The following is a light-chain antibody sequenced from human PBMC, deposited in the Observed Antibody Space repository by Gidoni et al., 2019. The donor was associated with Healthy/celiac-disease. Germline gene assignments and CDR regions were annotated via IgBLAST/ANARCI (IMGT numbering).Light chain of an antibody. V-gene: IGKV1-27*01. Sequence: DIQMTQSPSSLSASVGDRVTITCRARQGISNYLAWYQQKPGKVPKLLIYAASTLQSGVPSRFSGSGSGTDFTLTISSRQPEDVATYYCQKYNSAPWTFDQXTKVEIK. J-gene: IGKJ1*01. CDR1: QGISNY. CDR2: AAS. CDR3: QKYNSAPWT.